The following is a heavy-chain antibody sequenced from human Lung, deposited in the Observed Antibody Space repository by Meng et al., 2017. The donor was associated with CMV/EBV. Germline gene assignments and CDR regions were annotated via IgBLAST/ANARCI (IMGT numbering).Heavy chain of an antibody. CDR1: A. CDR2: IIPIFGTA. V-gene: IGHV1-69*05. Sequence: AIRWVPRAPGQGLEWMGGIIPIFGTANYAQKFQGRVTITTDESTSTAYMELSSLRSEDTAVYYCAGAQDIVVVPAAKGTDPYNWFDPWGQGTLVTVSS. J-gene: IGHJ5*02. CDR3: AGAQDIVVVPAAKGTDPYNWFDP. D-gene: IGHD2-2*01.